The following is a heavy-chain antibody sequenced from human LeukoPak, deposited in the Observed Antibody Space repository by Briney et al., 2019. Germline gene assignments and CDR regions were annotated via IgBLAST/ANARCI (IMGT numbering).Heavy chain of an antibody. J-gene: IGHJ4*02. D-gene: IGHD6-19*01. CDR3: ARDQYSSGWYGDY. CDR2: IIPIFGTA. V-gene: IGHV1-69*05. CDR1: GGTFSSYA. Sequence: SAKVSCKASGGTFSSYAISWVRQAPGQGLEWMGRIIPIFGTANYAQKFQGGVTITTDESTSTAYMELSSLRSEDTAVYYCARDQYSSGWYGDYWGQGTLVTVSS.